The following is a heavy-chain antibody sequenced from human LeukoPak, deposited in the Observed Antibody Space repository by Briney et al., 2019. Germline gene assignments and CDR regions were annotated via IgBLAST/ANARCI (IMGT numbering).Heavy chain of an antibody. CDR3: ASTAYWGAFDI. D-gene: IGHD3-16*01. J-gene: IGHJ3*02. CDR2: IYTSGST. V-gene: IGHV4-4*07. CDR1: GGSISSYY. Sequence: PSETLSLTCTVSGGSISSYYWSWIRQPAGKGLEWIGRIYTSGSTNYNPSLKSRVTMPVDTSKNQFSLKLSSVTAADTAVYYCASTAYWGAFDIWGQGTMVTVSS.